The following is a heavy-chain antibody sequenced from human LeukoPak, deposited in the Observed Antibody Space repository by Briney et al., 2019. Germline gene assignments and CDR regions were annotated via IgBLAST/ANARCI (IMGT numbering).Heavy chain of an antibody. CDR3: ARVDSSGYYYGWFDY. J-gene: IGHJ4*02. CDR2: ISSSGSTI. D-gene: IGHD3-22*01. CDR1: GFTFSSYG. V-gene: IGHV3-48*04. Sequence: GGSLRLSCAASGFTFSSYGMSWVRQAPGKGLEWVSYISSSGSTIYYADSVKGRFTISRDNAKNSLYLQMNSLRAEDTAVYYCARVDSSGYYYGWFDYWGQGTLVTVSS.